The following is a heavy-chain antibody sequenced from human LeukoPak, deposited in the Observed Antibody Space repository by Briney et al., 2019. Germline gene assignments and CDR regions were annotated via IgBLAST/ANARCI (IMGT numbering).Heavy chain of an antibody. D-gene: IGHD2-2*01. CDR1: GFTFSSNA. CDR3: ARFSSTWYFGN. V-gene: IGHV3-23*01. CDR2: ISGSGGAT. Sequence: GGSLRLSCAASGFTFSSNAMSWVRQAPGKGLEWVSGISGSGGATYYADSVKGRFTISRDISKNTLYLQRNSLRAEDTAVYYCARFSSTWYFGNWGQGTLVTVSS. J-gene: IGHJ4*02.